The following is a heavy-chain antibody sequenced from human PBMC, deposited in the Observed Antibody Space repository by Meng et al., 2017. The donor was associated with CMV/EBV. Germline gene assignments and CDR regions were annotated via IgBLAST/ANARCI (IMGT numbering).Heavy chain of an antibody. CDR3: ARGGYGSGVPYGMDV. V-gene: IGHV1-8*03. J-gene: IGHJ6*02. Sequence: ASVTVSCQASGYTFTSYDINWVRQATGQGLEWMGWMNPNSGNTGYAQKFQGRVTITRNTSIRTAYMELSSLRSEDTAVYYCARGGYGSGVPYGMDVWGQGTTVTVSS. CDR1: GYTFTSYD. CDR2: MNPNSGNT. D-gene: IGHD3-10*01.